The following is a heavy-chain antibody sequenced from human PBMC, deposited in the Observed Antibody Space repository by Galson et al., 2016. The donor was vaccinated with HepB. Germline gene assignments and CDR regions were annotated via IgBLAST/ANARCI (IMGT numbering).Heavy chain of an antibody. D-gene: IGHD3-9*01. CDR3: ARSLRYYDWAFDY. CDR1: GFIFSGYS. J-gene: IGHJ4*02. Sequence: SLRLSCAASGFIFSGYSMSWVRQAPGKGLQWVSYISSSSSTIYYADSVKGRFTITRDNAKNSLYLKMNSLRDEDTAVYYCARSLRYYDWAFDYWGQGTLVTVSS. CDR2: ISSSSSTI. V-gene: IGHV3-48*02.